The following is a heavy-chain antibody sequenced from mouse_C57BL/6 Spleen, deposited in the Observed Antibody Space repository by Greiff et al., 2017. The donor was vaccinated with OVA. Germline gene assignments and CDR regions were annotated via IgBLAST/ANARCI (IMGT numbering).Heavy chain of an antibody. CDR3: ARSGYYGSSLYFDY. J-gene: IGHJ2*01. D-gene: IGHD1-1*01. Sequence: QVQLKESGPELVKPGASVKISCKASGYAFSSSWMNWVKQRPGKGLEWIGRIYPGDGDTNYNGKFKGKATLTADKSSSKAYMQLSSLTSEDSAVYFCARSGYYGSSLYFDYWGQGTTLTVSS. V-gene: IGHV1-82*01. CDR2: IYPGDGDT. CDR1: GYAFSSSW.